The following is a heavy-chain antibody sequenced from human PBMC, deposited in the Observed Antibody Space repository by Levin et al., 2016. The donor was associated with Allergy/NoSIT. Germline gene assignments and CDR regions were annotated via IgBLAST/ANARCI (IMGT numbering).Heavy chain of an antibody. J-gene: IGHJ3*02. D-gene: IGHD2-8*01. Sequence: GESLKISCAASGFTFNNYAMHWVRQAPGKGLEWVASIAFDGSGIYYTDSVKGRFTISRDNFKNTLYLQMQSLGADDTAVYYCGRPHCTKTTCKWNDALHIWGQGTLVTVSS. V-gene: IGHV3-30*04. CDR3: GRPHCTKTTCKWNDALHI. CDR2: IAFDGSGI. CDR1: GFTFNNYA.